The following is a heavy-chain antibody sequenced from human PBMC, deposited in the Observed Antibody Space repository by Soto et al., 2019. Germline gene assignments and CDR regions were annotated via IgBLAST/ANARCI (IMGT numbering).Heavy chain of an antibody. J-gene: IGHJ4*02. D-gene: IGHD2-2*01. Sequence: HGESLTSSCKASGYSFTTYWISCLRQLPGKGLEWMGRIDPSDSYTNYSPSFQGHVTFSADKSISSAYLQWSSLKASDTAMYYCATATLGSTSCYSHWGQGTLVTVSS. CDR3: ATATLGSTSCYSH. CDR2: IDPSDSYT. CDR1: GYSFTTYW. V-gene: IGHV5-10-1*01.